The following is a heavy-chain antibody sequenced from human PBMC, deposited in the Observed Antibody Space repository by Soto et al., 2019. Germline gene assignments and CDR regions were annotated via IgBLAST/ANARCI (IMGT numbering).Heavy chain of an antibody. CDR1: GYTFSGHY. V-gene: IGHV1-2*02. J-gene: IGHJ4*02. D-gene: IGHD1-26*01. CDR2: IGPESGAT. Sequence: ASVKVSCKTSGYTFSGHYIHWVRQAPQQGPEWMGEIGPESGATRYAEKFQGRVTMTMDTSITTVYMELRNLSPDDTAVYYCGRGRSGQIVIFYWGQGTPVTVSS. CDR3: GRGRSGQIVIFY.